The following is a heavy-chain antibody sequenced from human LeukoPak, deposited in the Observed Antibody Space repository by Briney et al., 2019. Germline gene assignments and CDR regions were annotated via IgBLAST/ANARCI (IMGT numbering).Heavy chain of an antibody. J-gene: IGHJ4*02. CDR1: GLTFSSYG. CDR2: ISYDGSNK. V-gene: IGHV3-30*18. D-gene: IGHD5-24*01. Sequence: PGGSLRLSCAASGLTFSSYGMHWVRQAPGKGLEWVAVISYDGSNKYYADSVKGRFTISRDNSKNTLYLQMNSLRAEDTAVYYCANGGRDGYNFQSDYWGQGTLVTVSS. CDR3: ANGGRDGYNFQSDY.